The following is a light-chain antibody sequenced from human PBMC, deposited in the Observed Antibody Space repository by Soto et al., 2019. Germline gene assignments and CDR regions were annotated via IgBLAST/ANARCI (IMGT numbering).Light chain of an antibody. V-gene: IGLV1-44*01. J-gene: IGLJ2*01. Sequence: QSVLTQPPSASGTPGQRVTISCSGRRSNIGSTTVNWYQQLPGTAPKLLIYSNNQRPSGVPDRFSGSKSGTSASLAISGLQSEDEADYYCAAWDDSLNGHVVFGGGTKLTVL. CDR3: AAWDDSLNGHVV. CDR2: SNN. CDR1: RSNIGSTT.